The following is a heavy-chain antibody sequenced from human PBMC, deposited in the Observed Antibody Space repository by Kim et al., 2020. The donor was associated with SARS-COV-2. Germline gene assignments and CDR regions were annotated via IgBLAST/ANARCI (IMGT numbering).Heavy chain of an antibody. CDR3: ARDRWYDSRGYDTSLDF. V-gene: IGHV3-33*01. D-gene: IGHD3-22*01. CDR1: GFTFSNYG. CDR2: IKYDGSEK. Sequence: GGSLRLSCAASGFTFSNYGMHWVRQAPGKGLEWVTIIKYDGSEKDYIDSVKGRFTIFRDNSKNTLYLQMNSLSAEDTAVYYCARDRWYDSRGYDTSLDFWGQGTLVTVSS. J-gene: IGHJ4*02.